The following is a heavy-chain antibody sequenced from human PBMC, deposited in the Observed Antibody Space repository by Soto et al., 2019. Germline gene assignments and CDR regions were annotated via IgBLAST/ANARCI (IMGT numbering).Heavy chain of an antibody. Sequence: QVQLVESGGGVVQPGRSLRLSCAAYGFTFSSYAMHWVRQAPGKGLEWVAVISYDGSNKYYADSVKGRFTISRDNSKNTLYLQMNSLRAEDTAVYYCARDGPYSYGTFDYWGQGTLVTVSS. J-gene: IGHJ4*02. D-gene: IGHD5-18*01. CDR2: ISYDGSNK. V-gene: IGHV3-30-3*01. CDR3: ARDGPYSYGTFDY. CDR1: GFTFSSYA.